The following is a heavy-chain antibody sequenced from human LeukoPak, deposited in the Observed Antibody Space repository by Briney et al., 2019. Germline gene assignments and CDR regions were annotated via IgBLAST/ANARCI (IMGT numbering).Heavy chain of an antibody. CDR2: ISPGGGTT. CDR3: AKDRRYCSSTSCPYYFDY. CDR1: GFAFGSEA. D-gene: IGHD2-2*01. J-gene: IGHJ4*02. V-gene: IGHV3-23*01. Sequence: GGSLRLSCAVSGFAFGSEAMSWVRQSPARGLEWVASISPGGGTTYYADYVKGRFTISRDNSNNTLYVQMNSLRAEDTAVYYCAKDRRYCSSTSCPYYFDYWGQGTLVTVSS.